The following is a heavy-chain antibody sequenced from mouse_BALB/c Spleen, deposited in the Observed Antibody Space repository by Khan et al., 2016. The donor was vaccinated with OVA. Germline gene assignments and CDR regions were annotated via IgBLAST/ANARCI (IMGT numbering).Heavy chain of an antibody. D-gene: IGHD2-1*01. Sequence: EVELVESGGGLVQPGGSRKLSCAASGFTFSSYGMHWVRQAPKKGLEWVAYISSGSSTIYYVATVKGRFTISRDNPKNTLFLQMTRLTSEDTAMTYCASSGGNFDRYFDVWGAGTSVTVSS. V-gene: IGHV5-17*02. CDR2: ISSGSSTI. CDR1: GFTFSSYG. J-gene: IGHJ1*01. CDR3: ASSGGNFDRYFDV.